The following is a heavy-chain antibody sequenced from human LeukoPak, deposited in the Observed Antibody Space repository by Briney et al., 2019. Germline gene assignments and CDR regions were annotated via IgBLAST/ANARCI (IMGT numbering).Heavy chain of an antibody. CDR1: GFTFSSYA. J-gene: IGHJ4*02. Sequence: QTGGSLRLSCAASGFTFSSYAMSWVRQAPGKGLEWVSAISGSGGSTYYADSVKGRFTISRDNSKNTLYLQMNSLRAEDTAVYYCAKLLNSAAGTDYFDYWGQGTLVTVPS. CDR3: AKLLNSAAGTDYFDY. CDR2: ISGSGGST. D-gene: IGHD6-13*01. V-gene: IGHV3-23*01.